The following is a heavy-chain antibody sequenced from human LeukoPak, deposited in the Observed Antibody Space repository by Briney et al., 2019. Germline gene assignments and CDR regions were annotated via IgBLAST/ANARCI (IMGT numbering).Heavy chain of an antibody. J-gene: IGHJ3*02. Sequence: ASVKVSCKASGYTFTGYYMHWVRQAPGQGLEWMGWINPNSGGTNYAQKFQGRVTMTRDTSISTAYMELSRLRSDDTAVYYCAAVAGLGNAFDIWGQGTMVTVSS. CDR3: AAVAGLGNAFDI. CDR2: INPNSGGT. V-gene: IGHV1-2*02. CDR1: GYTFTGYY. D-gene: IGHD6-19*01.